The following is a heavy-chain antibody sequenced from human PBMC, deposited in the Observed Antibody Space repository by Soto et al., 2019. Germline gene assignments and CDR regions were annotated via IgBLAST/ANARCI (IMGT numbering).Heavy chain of an antibody. V-gene: IGHV4-59*01. CDR3: ARVHTVARFFDY. Sequence: SETLSLTCTVSGGSISSYYWSWIRQPPGKGLEWIGYIYYSGSTNYNPSLKSRVTISVDTSKNQFSLKLSSVTAADTAVYYCARVHTVARFFDYWGQGTLVTVSS. J-gene: IGHJ4*02. D-gene: IGHD4-4*01. CDR2: IYYSGST. CDR1: GGSISSYY.